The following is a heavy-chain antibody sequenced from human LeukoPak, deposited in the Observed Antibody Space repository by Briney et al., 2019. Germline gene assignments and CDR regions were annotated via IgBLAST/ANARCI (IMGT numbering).Heavy chain of an antibody. D-gene: IGHD6-13*01. CDR2: ISYDGSNK. Sequence: PGGSLRLSCAASGFTFSSYGMHWVRRAPGKGLEWVAVISYDGSNKYYADSVKGRFTISRDNSKNTLYLQMNSLRAEDTAVYYCAKGWYSSSWYLIWGQGTLVTVSS. CDR1: GFTFSSYG. CDR3: AKGWYSSSWYLI. V-gene: IGHV3-30*18. J-gene: IGHJ4*02.